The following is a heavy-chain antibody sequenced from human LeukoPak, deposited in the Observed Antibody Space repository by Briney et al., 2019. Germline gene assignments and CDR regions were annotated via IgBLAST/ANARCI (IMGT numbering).Heavy chain of an antibody. CDR3: ATRDSGYDAWYFDL. V-gene: IGHV4-30-2*02. J-gene: IGHJ2*01. D-gene: IGHD5-12*01. Sequence: SETLSLTCAVSGGSISSGGYSWSWIRQPPGKGLEWIGEINHSGSTNYNPSLKSRVTISVDTSKNQFSLRLSSLTAADTAVYYCATRDSGYDAWYFDLWGRGTLVTVSS. CDR1: GGSISSGGYS. CDR2: INHSGST.